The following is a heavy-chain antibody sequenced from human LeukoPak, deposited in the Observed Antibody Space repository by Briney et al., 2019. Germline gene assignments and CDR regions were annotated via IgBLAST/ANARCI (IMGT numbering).Heavy chain of an antibody. D-gene: IGHD4-17*01. V-gene: IGHV1-24*01. Sequence: ASVKVSCKAYGYTFTSYYMHWVRQAPGKGFEWIGGFDSEEYDTIYAQKFQGRVTMTEDTSTDTAYMELSSLYFEDTAVYYCATLEPEPGDFGGLAYWGQGTLVTVSS. J-gene: IGHJ4*02. CDR2: FDSEEYDT. CDR1: GYTFTSYY. CDR3: ATLEPEPGDFGGLAY.